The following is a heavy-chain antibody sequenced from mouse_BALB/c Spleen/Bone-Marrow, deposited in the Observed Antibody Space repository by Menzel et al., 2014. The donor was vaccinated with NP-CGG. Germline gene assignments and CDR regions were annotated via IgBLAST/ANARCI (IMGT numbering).Heavy chain of an antibody. J-gene: IGHJ4*01. Sequence: VKLVESGPELVKPGAPVKMSCKASGYTFTSYYIHWVKQRPGQGLEWIGWIYPGDGSTKYNEKFKGKTTLTADKSSSTAYMLLSSLTSEDSAIYFCARKENWAYAMDYWGQGTSVTVSS. V-gene: IGHV1S56*01. CDR3: ARKENWAYAMDY. CDR1: GYTFTSYY. D-gene: IGHD4-1*01. CDR2: IYPGDGST.